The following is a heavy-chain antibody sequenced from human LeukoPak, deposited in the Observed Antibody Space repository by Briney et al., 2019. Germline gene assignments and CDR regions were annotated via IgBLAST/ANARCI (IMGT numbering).Heavy chain of an antibody. J-gene: IGHJ6*02. CDR3: ARDRVLDIGMDV. CDR1: GFTVSSNY. CDR2: IYSGGST. D-gene: IGHD5-12*01. Sequence: PGGSLRLSCAASGFTVSSNYMSWVRQAPGKGLEGVSVIYSGGSTYYADSVKGRFTISRDNSKNTLYLQMNSLRAEDTAVYYCARDRVLDIGMDVWGQGTTVTVSS. V-gene: IGHV3-53*01.